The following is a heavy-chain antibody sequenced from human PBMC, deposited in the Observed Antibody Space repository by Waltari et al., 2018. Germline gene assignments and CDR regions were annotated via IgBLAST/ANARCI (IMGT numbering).Heavy chain of an antibody. V-gene: IGHV4-31*03. D-gene: IGHD6-19*01. CDR2: IYHSGST. CDR1: GGSISSGGYY. J-gene: IGHJ5*02. Sequence: QVQLQESGPGLVKPSQTLSLTCTVSGGSISSGGYYWSWTGQHPGKGLEWFGYIYHSGSTYYNPSLKSRVTISVDRSKNQFSLKLSSVTAADTAVYYCARQWLVHKGWFDPWGQGTLVTVSS. CDR3: ARQWLVHKGWFDP.